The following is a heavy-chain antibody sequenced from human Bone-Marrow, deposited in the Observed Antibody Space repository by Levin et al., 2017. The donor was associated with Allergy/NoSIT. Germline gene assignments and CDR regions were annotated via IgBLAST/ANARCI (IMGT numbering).Heavy chain of an antibody. CDR1: GFTFDDYA. CDR2: ISRNGAST. J-gene: IGHJ2*01. Sequence: SLKISCAASGFTFDDYAMHWVRQVPGRGLEWVSGISRNGASTGYADSVKGRFTISRDNAKNSLYLQMNSLRVEDTALYYCAKDVGTTVQSYWYFDFWGRGTLVTVSS. CDR3: AKDVGTTVQSYWYFDF. V-gene: IGHV3-9*01. D-gene: IGHD1-1*01.